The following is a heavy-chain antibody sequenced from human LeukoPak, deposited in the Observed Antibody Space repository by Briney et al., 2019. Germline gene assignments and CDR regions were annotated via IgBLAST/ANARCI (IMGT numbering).Heavy chain of an antibody. CDR3: AGGVIYYYGSGNHLYTPNWFDP. Sequence: ASVKVSCKASGYTFTGYYMHWVRQAPGQGLEWMGWINPNSGGTNYAQKFQGRVTMTRDTSISTAYMELSRLRSDDTAVYYCAGGVIYYYGSGNHLYTPNWFDPWGQGTLVTVSS. V-gene: IGHV1-2*02. J-gene: IGHJ5*02. CDR1: GYTFTGYY. CDR2: INPNSGGT. D-gene: IGHD3-10*01.